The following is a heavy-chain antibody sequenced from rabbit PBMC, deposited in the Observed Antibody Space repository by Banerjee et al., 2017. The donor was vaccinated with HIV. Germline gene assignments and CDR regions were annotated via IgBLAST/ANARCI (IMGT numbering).Heavy chain of an antibody. V-gene: IGHV1S45*01. D-gene: IGHD4-2*01. CDR2: SDGGSSGSP. CDR1: GFDFSSSYY. Sequence: QQQLEESGGGLVKPGGTLTLTCKVSGFDFSSSYYMCWVRQAPGQGLEWIACSDGGSSGSPYYASWAKARFAIYKASSTTGTLQMSRLTAADTATYFCARGWTGVAGWNINLWDRGTLVTVS. J-gene: IGHJ4*01. CDR3: ARGWTGVAGWNINL.